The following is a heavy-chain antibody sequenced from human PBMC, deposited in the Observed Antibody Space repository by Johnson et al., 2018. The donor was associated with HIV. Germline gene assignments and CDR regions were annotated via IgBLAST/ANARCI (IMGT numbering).Heavy chain of an antibody. Sequence: VQLVESGGGVVQPGGSLRLSCEVSGLSFSSHWMSWVRQAPGKGLEWVANINRDGTLTQHLDSVKGRFTISRDNAMNSLFLQMNSLRAEDTAVYYCARVEYSSSYDVVDIWGQGTMVTVSS. CDR2: INRDGTLT. CDR3: ARVEYSSSYDVVDI. CDR1: GLSFSSHW. D-gene: IGHD6-6*01. J-gene: IGHJ3*02. V-gene: IGHV3-7*03.